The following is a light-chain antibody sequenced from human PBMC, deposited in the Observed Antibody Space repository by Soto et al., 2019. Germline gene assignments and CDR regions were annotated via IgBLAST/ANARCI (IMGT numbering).Light chain of an antibody. CDR1: STDIGDYNY. CDR3: SAYAGSSAPVL. Sequence: QSALTQPASVSGSPGQSITISCTGTSTDIGDYNYVSWYQHHPGKAPKLMIYEVSNRPSGVSNRFSGSKSGNTASLTISGLQAGDEAAYYCSAYAGSSAPVLFGGGTKLTVL. CDR2: EVS. V-gene: IGLV2-14*01. J-gene: IGLJ2*01.